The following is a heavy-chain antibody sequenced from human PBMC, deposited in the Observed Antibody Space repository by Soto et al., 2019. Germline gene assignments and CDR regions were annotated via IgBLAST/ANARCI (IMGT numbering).Heavy chain of an antibody. D-gene: IGHD3-10*01. J-gene: IGHJ4*02. Sequence: VQLVESGGGLIQPGGSLKLSCAASGFTVGNNYMSWVRQAPGKGLVWVSLIYSTGTTKYADSVKGRFTVSRDNAKNTLYLQMNSLRAEDTAVYYCAKDGRGSGSHYNSFGYWGQGTLVTVSS. CDR1: GFTVGNNY. V-gene: IGHV3-53*01. CDR2: IYSTGTT. CDR3: AKDGRGSGSHYNSFGY.